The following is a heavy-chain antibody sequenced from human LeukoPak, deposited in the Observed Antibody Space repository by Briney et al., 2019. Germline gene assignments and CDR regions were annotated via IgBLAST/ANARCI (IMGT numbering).Heavy chain of an antibody. CDR1: GGSISSYY. Sequence: PSETLSLTCTVSGGSISSYYWSWIRQPAGKGLEWIGRIYTSGSTNYNASLKSRVSMSVDTSKNQFSLKLSSVTAADTAVFYCARENSGSYREFDYWGQEPWSPSRQ. CDR2: IYTSGST. V-gene: IGHV4-4*07. CDR3: ARENSGSYREFDY. J-gene: IGHJ4*01. D-gene: IGHD1-26*01.